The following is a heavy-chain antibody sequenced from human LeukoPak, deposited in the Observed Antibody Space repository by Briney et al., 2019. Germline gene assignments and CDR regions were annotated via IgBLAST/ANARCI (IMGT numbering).Heavy chain of an antibody. J-gene: IGHJ4*02. D-gene: IGHD2-15*01. CDR3: ARETICSGGSCRNRYFDY. V-gene: IGHV1-8*01. CDR2: MSPNSGNT. Sequence: AASVKVSCKASGYTFTSYDINWVRQATGQGPEWMGWMSPNSGNTGYAQKFQGRVTMTRSTSMSTAYMELSSLRSEDTAVYYCARETICSGGSCRNRYFDYWGQGTLVTVSS. CDR1: GYTFTSYD.